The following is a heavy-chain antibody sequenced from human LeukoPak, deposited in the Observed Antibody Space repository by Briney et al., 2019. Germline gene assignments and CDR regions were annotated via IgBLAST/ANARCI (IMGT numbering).Heavy chain of an antibody. D-gene: IGHD1-26*01. CDR1: GFTFSSYSMN. V-gene: IGHV4-39*01. CDR2: IYYSGST. Sequence: GSLRLSCAASGFTFSSYSMNWVRQPPGKGLEWIGSIYYSGSTYYNPSLKSRVTISVDTSKNQFSLKLSSVTAADTAVYYCARSVGARARPRYYFDYWGQGTLVTVSS. J-gene: IGHJ4*02. CDR3: ARSVGARARPRYYFDY.